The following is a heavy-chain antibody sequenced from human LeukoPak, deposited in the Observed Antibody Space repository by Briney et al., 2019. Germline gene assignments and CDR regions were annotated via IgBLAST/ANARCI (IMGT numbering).Heavy chain of an antibody. D-gene: IGHD1-26*01. CDR1: GFTFSSYW. V-gene: IGHV3-7*04. CDR2: INQDGSEK. Sequence: GGSLRLSCAASGFTFSSYWMGWVRQAPGKGLEWVANINQDGSEKYYVDSVGGRFTISRDNAKNSLCLQMDSLRAEDTAVYYCARVRVGTTNYFDYWGQGTLVTVSS. CDR3: ARVRVGTTNYFDY. J-gene: IGHJ4*02.